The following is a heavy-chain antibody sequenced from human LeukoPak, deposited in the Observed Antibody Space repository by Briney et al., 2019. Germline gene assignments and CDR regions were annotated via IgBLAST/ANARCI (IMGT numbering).Heavy chain of an antibody. J-gene: IGHJ4*02. CDR2: IYDSGTT. V-gene: IGHV4-39*01. CDR1: GDSINSNNYY. D-gene: IGHD6-13*01. Sequence: PSETLSLTCTVSGDSINSNNYYWGWIRQPPGKGLEWIGSIYDSGTTYYNPSLKSRVTISVDTSKNQFSLKLSSVTAADTAVYYCARGRQQLTPWGQGTLVTVSS. CDR3: ARGRQQLTP.